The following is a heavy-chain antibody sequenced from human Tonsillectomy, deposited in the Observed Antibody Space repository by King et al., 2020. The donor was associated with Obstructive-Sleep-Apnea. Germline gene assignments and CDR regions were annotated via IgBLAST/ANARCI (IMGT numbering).Heavy chain of an antibody. D-gene: IGHD6-13*01. Sequence: VQLVESGGGLVKPGGSLRLSCAASGFTFSSYSMNWVRQAPGKGLEGVSSISSSSSYIYYADSVKGRFTISSDNAKNSLYLQMNSLRAEDTAVYYCARPPMGSSCVWGQGTLVTVSS. J-gene: IGHJ4*02. CDR1: GFTFSSYS. CDR3: ARPPMGSSCV. CDR2: ISSSSSYI. V-gene: IGHV3-21*01.